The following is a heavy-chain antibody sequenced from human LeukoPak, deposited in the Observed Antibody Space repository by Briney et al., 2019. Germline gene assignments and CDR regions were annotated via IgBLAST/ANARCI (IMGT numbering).Heavy chain of an antibody. J-gene: IGHJ2*01. CDR2: IYYTGST. CDR1: GDTISFYF. V-gene: IGHV4-59*08. Sequence: PSETLSLTCSVSGDTISFYFWTWIRQPPGRGLEWVGSIYYTGSTNYNPSLKSRVTISVDTSKNQFSLKLDSVTAADTAVYYCARSNAYCRSTSCYLSGWYFDVWGRGTLVTVSS. D-gene: IGHD2-2*01. CDR3: ARSNAYCRSTSCYLSGWYFDV.